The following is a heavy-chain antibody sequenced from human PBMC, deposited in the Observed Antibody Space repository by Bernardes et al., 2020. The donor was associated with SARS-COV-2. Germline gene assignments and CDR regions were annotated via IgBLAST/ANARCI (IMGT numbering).Heavy chain of an antibody. D-gene: IGHD3-3*01. CDR2: IYYSGST. Sequence: SETLSLTCTVSGGSISSSSYYWGWIRQPPGKGLECIGSIYYSGSTYYNPSLKSRVTISVDTSKNQFSLKLSSVTAADTAVYYCARHHPGFLEWTNWFDPWGQGTLVTVSS. J-gene: IGHJ5*02. CDR1: GGSISSSSYY. V-gene: IGHV4-39*01. CDR3: ARHHPGFLEWTNWFDP.